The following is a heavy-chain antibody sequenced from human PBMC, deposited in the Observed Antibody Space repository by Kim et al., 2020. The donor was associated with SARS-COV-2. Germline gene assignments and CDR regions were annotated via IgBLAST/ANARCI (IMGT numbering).Heavy chain of an antibody. CDR1: GFTFSSYA. D-gene: IGHD3-22*01. Sequence: GGSLRLSCAASGFTFSSYAMSWVRQAPGKGLEWVSAISGSGGSTYYADSVKGRFTISRDNSKNTLYLQMNSLRAEDTAVYYCAKDLGGYYYDSSGYYYGVEACDIWGQGTMVTVSS. J-gene: IGHJ3*02. CDR2: ISGSGGST. V-gene: IGHV3-23*01. CDR3: AKDLGGYYYDSSGYYYGVEACDI.